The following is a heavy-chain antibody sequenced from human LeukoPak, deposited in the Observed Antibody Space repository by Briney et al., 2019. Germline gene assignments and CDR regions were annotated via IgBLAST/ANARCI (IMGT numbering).Heavy chain of an antibody. Sequence: SETLSLTCTVSGYSISSGYYWGWIRQPPGKGLEWIGSIYHSGSTYYNPSLKSRVTISVDRSKNQCSLKVNSVTAADTAVYYCARSPGYYFDYWGQGTLVTVSS. CDR1: GYSISSGYY. J-gene: IGHJ4*02. D-gene: IGHD6-13*01. CDR3: ARSPGYYFDY. V-gene: IGHV4-38-2*02. CDR2: IYHSGST.